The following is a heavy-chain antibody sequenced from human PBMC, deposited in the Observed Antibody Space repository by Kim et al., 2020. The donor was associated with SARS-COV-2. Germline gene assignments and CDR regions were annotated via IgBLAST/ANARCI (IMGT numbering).Heavy chain of an antibody. CDR1: GGSISSYY. Sequence: SETLSLTCTVSGGSISSYYWSWIRQPAGKGLEWIWRIYTSGSTTYNPSLKSRVTMSVDTSKNQFSLKLSSVTAADTAVYYCARTVPSIWLRVPWYFDLWGRGTLVTVSS. J-gene: IGHJ2*01. D-gene: IGHD6-13*01. CDR2: IYTSGST. CDR3: ARTVPSIWLRVPWYFDL. V-gene: IGHV4-4*07.